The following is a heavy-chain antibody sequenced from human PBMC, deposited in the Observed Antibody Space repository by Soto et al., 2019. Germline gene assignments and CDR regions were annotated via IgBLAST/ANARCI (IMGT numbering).Heavy chain of an antibody. Sequence: HLGGSLRLSCAASGFTFSSYGMHWVRHAPGKGLEWVAVISYDGSNKYYADSVKGRFTISRDNSKNTLYLQMNSLRAEDTAVYYCAKGSSAYSYGVAGFDYWGQGTLVTVSS. CDR3: AKGSSAYSYGVAGFDY. CDR2: ISYDGSNK. CDR1: GFTFSSYG. V-gene: IGHV3-30*18. D-gene: IGHD5-18*01. J-gene: IGHJ4*02.